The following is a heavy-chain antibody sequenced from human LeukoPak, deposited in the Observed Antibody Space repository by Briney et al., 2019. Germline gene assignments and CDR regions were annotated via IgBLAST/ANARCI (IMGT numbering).Heavy chain of an antibody. Sequence: SETLSLNCAVYGGSFSGYSWTWIRQPPGKGLEWIGEFNHSGSTNYNPSLKSRVTISVDTSKNQFSLKLTSVTAADTAVYYCARVRLPPYYYYYYMDVWGKGTTVTVSS. J-gene: IGHJ6*03. CDR3: ARVRLPPYYYYYYMDV. D-gene: IGHD5-18*01. CDR1: GGSFSGYS. V-gene: IGHV4-34*01. CDR2: FNHSGST.